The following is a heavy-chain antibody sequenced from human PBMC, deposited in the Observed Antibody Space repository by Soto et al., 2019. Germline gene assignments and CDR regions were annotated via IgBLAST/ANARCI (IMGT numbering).Heavy chain of an antibody. CDR1: SGSIGTTNW. CDR3: ARRTWGMDV. Sequence: QVQLQESGPGLVKPSGTLSLTCAVSSGSIGTTNWWSWVRQTPGKGLEWIGEIFHSGNTYYNPSLASRVTISVDTSKNQLSLNLRSVTAADTAVYYCARRTWGMDVWGQGTTVTVSS. V-gene: IGHV4-4*02. CDR2: IFHSGNT. J-gene: IGHJ6*02. D-gene: IGHD2-8*01.